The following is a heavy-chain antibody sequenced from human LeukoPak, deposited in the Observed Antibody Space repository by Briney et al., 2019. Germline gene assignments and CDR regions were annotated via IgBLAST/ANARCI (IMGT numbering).Heavy chain of an antibody. CDR3: AKGQVSGSRSPLDS. J-gene: IGHJ5*01. CDR2: ISYDGSNK. D-gene: IGHD1-26*01. CDR1: GFTLFRYG. V-gene: IGHV3-30*18. Sequence: GGSLRLSCAASGFTLFRYGMHWVRQAPGKGLEWVAGISYDGSNKYYVDSVKGRFTISRDNSKNTLYLEMISLRIEDTAVYYCAKGQVSGSRSPLDSWGQGTLVTVSS.